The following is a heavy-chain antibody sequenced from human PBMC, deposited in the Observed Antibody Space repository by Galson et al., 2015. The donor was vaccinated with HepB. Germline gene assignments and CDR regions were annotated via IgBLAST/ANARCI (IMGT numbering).Heavy chain of an antibody. V-gene: IGHV3-33*01. Sequence: LRLSCAASGFTFSSYGMHWVRQAPGKGLEWVAVIWYDGSNKYYADSVKGRFTISRDNAKNSLYLQMNSLRAEDTALYYCARERAIFGVPSRHSWFDPWGQGTLVTVSS. J-gene: IGHJ5*02. CDR2: IWYDGSNK. CDR3: ARERAIFGVPSRHSWFDP. CDR1: GFTFSSYG. D-gene: IGHD3-3*01.